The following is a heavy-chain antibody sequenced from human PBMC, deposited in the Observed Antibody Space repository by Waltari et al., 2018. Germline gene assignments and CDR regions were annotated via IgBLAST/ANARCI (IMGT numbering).Heavy chain of an antibody. Sequence: EVQLVESGGGLVQPGGSLRLSCAASGFTFSSSSMNWVRQAPGKGLEWVSYISSSSSTIYYADSVKGRFTISRDNAKNSLYLQMNSLRAEDTAVYYCAREAAAGDYWGQGTLVTVSS. D-gene: IGHD6-13*01. V-gene: IGHV3-48*04. CDR1: GFTFSSSS. CDR2: ISSSSSTI. J-gene: IGHJ4*02. CDR3: AREAAAGDY.